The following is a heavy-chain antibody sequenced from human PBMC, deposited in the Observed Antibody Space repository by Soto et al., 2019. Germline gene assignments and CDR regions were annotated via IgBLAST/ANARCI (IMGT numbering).Heavy chain of an antibody. Sequence: ASVKVSCKASGYTFTSYAMHWVRQAPGQRLEWMGWINAGNGNTKYSQKFQGRVTITRDTSASTAYMELSSLRSEDTAVYYCARDQTDNCYFHLWGRATLVTVSS. CDR1: GYTFTSYA. J-gene: IGHJ2*01. V-gene: IGHV1-3*01. CDR2: INAGNGNT. CDR3: ARDQTDNCYFHL. D-gene: IGHD3-9*01.